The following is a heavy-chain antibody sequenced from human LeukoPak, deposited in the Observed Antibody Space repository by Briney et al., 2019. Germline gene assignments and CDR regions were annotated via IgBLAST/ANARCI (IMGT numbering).Heavy chain of an antibody. J-gene: IGHJ4*02. CDR3: ARQTGSGLFILP. CDR2: IYYSGNT. CDR1: GFTLSTYW. D-gene: IGHD3/OR15-3a*01. V-gene: IGHV4-39*01. Sequence: GSLRLSCAASGFTLSTYWMSWVRQAPGKGLEWIGSIYYSGNTYYNASLKSQVSISIDTSKNQFSLRLTSVTAADTAVYYCARQTGSGLFILPGGQGTLVTVSS.